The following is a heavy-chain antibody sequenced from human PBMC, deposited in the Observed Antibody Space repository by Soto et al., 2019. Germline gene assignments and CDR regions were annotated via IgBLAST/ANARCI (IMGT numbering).Heavy chain of an antibody. CDR3: ARSYCDSSNHCRLDR. D-gene: IGHD3-22*01. V-gene: IGHV2-26*01. J-gene: IGHJ5*02. Sequence: QVTLKESGPVLVKPTETLTLTCNVSGFSLRGDRKRVTWIRQSAGKALEWLADLFPTDVEFYNGSLRRRMTVARDPSKSLVVLSLTDVSHADTGTYFWARSYCDSSNHCRLDRWGQGTDVSVSA. CDR2: LFPTDVE. CDR1: GFSLRGDRKR.